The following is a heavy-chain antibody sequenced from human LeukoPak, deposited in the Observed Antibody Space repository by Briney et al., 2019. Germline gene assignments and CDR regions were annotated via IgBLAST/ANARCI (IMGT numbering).Heavy chain of an antibody. Sequence: ASVKVSCKASGYTFTNYGISRVRQAPGQGFEWMGWISAYNGNSIYAQKLQGRVTVTTDTSTSTAYMELRSLRSDDTAVYYCARDQWSSSSQRNIDYWGQGTLVTVSS. J-gene: IGHJ4*02. CDR3: ARDQWSSSSQRNIDY. CDR1: GYTFTNYG. V-gene: IGHV1-18*01. CDR2: ISAYNGNS. D-gene: IGHD6-13*01.